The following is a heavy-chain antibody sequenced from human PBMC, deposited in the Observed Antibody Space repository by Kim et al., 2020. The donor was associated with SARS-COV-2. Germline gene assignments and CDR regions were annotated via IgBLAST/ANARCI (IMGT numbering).Heavy chain of an antibody. Sequence: NPALKSRVTISVDTSKNQFSLKRSSVTAADTAVYYCARQGGYGSGSYFDYWGQGTLVTVSS. J-gene: IGHJ4*02. V-gene: IGHV4-59*08. D-gene: IGHD3-10*01. CDR3: ARQGGYGSGSYFDY.